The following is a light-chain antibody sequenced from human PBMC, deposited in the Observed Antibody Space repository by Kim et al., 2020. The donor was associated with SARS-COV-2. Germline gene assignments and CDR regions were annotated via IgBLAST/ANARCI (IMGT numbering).Light chain of an antibody. CDR3: QQYYNTPYT. V-gene: IGKV4-1*01. Sequence: DIVMTRSPDSLAVSLGERATINCKSSQSVLYSSNNKNYLAWYQQKPGQPPKLLIYWASTRESGVPDRFSGSGSGTDFTLTIASLQAEDVAVYYCQQYYNTPYTFGQGTKLEIK. CDR1: QSVLYSSNNKNY. J-gene: IGKJ2*01. CDR2: WAS.